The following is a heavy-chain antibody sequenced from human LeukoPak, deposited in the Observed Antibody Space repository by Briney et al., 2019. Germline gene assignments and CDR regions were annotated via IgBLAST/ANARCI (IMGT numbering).Heavy chain of an antibody. CDR2: IYYTGST. V-gene: IGHV4-39*07. J-gene: IGHJ6*03. CDR3: ASVRFVDWIHVGYMDV. Sequence: SETLSLTCTVSGGSISNTNYYWGWIRQSPGKGLEWIGSIYYTGSTYYNPSLKSRVSISLDMSKTHFFLKLTSVTAADTAVYYCASVRFVDWIHVGYMDVWGKGTTVTVSS. D-gene: IGHD3/OR15-3a*01. CDR1: GGSISNTNYY.